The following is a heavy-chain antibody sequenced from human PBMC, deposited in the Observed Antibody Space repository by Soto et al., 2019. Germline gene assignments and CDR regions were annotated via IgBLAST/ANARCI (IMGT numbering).Heavy chain of an antibody. CDR1: GFTFSSYA. CDR2: ISYDGSNK. J-gene: IGHJ6*02. CDR3: ARERQEQLALYYYYGMDV. D-gene: IGHD6-6*01. Sequence: GGSLRLSCAASGFTFSSYAVHWVRQAPGKGLEWVAVISYDGSNKYYADSVKGRFTISRDNSKNTLYLQMNSLRAEDTAVYYCARERQEQLALYYYYGMDVWGQGTTVTVSS. V-gene: IGHV3-30-3*01.